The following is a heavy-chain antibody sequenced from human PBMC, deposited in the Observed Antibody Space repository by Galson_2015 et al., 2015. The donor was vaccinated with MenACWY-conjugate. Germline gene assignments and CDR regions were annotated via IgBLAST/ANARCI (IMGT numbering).Heavy chain of an antibody. V-gene: IGHV1-18*01. CDR3: ARDGYSYGRPLNYFDY. CDR2: ISAYNGNT. CDR1: GYTFTSYG. Sequence: SVKVSCKASGYTFTSYGISWVRQAPGQGLEWMGWISAYNGNTRYSQDFQGRVTITRDTSANTAYMELSSLKSEDTAVYYCARDGYSYGRPLNYFDYWGQGTLVTVSS. J-gene: IGHJ4*02. D-gene: IGHD5-18*01.